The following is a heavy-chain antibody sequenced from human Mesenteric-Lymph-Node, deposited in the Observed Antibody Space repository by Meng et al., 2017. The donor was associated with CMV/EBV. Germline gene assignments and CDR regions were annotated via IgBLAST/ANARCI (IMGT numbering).Heavy chain of an antibody. CDR3: ARDHCYDSSGYP. Sequence: GESLKISCAASGSIFSDYYMSWIRQAPGKGLEWVSYISSYGSTIYYADSVKGRFTISRDNAKNSLYLQMNSLRAEDTAVYYCARDHCYDSSGYPWGQGTLVTVSS. CDR2: ISSYGSTI. D-gene: IGHD3-22*01. J-gene: IGHJ5*02. CDR1: GSIFSDYY. V-gene: IGHV3-11*01.